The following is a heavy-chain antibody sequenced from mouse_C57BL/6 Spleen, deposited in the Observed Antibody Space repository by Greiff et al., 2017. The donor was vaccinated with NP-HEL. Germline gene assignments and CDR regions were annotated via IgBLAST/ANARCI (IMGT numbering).Heavy chain of an antibody. CDR3: ASFIYYDYEEDYYAMDY. CDR1: GYTFTDYN. V-gene: IGHV1-18*01. J-gene: IGHJ4*01. Sequence: EVQLQQSGPELVKPGASVKIPCKASGYTFTDYNMDWVKQSHGKSLEWIGDINPNNGGTIYNQKFKGKATLTVDKSSSTAYMELRSLTSEDTAVYYCASFIYYDYEEDYYAMDYWGQGTSVTVSS. D-gene: IGHD2-4*01. CDR2: INPNNGGT.